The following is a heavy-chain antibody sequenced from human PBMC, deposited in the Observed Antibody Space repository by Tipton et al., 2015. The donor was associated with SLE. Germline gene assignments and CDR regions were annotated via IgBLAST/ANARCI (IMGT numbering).Heavy chain of an antibody. V-gene: IGHV3-30*18. D-gene: IGHD3-10*01. CDR1: GFTFSNYG. CDR3: AKDRGFGESSFDY. Sequence: SLRLSCAASGFTFSNYGMHWVRQAPGKGLEWVAVIWYDGSNKYYAYSVKGRFTISRDNSKNTLYLQMNSLRAEDTAMYYCAKDRGFGESSFDYWGQGTLVTVSS. CDR2: IWYDGSNK. J-gene: IGHJ4*02.